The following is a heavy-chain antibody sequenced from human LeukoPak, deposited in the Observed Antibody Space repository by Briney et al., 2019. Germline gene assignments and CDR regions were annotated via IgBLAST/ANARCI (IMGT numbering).Heavy chain of an antibody. CDR2: ISGSGGDT. CDR3: AKDRVVRGVMGAGGY. Sequence: PGGSLRLSCAASGFTLSRYAMSWVSQAPGKGLEWVSAISGSGGDTYYADSVKGRFTISRDNSKNTLYLQMNSLRAEDTAVYYCAKDRVVRGVMGAGGYSGQGTLVTVSS. D-gene: IGHD3-10*01. J-gene: IGHJ4*02. CDR1: GFTLSRYA. V-gene: IGHV3-23*01.